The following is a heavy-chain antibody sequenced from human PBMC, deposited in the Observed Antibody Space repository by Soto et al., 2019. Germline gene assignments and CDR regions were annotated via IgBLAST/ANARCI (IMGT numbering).Heavy chain of an antibody. Sequence: PSETLSLTCTVSGASISTFSWSWIRQPPGKGLEWIGYINYSGGTNYNPSLKSRVTISVDTSKNKFSLKLTSVTAADTAVYYCARDSIMWGFDYWGQGTLVTVSS. V-gene: IGHV4-59*01. CDR3: ARDSIMWGFDY. D-gene: IGHD3-16*01. CDR2: INYSGGT. CDR1: GASISTFS. J-gene: IGHJ4*02.